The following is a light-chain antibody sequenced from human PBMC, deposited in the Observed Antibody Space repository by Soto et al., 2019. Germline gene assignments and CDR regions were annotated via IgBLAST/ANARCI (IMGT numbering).Light chain of an antibody. CDR2: KAS. Sequence: IQMTQSPSTLSASVGDRFTITCRASQSISSWLAWYQQKPGKAPKLLIYKASSLESGVPSRFSGSRSGTEFPLTISSLQPDDFATYYCEQYNSWRTFGPGTKVEIK. CDR3: EQYNSWRT. J-gene: IGKJ1*01. CDR1: QSISSW. V-gene: IGKV1-5*03.